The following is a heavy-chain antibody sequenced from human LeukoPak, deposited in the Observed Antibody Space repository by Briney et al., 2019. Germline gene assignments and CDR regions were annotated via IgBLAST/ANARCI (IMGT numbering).Heavy chain of an antibody. CDR3: ARIRGRGTTEEGY. V-gene: IGHV4-30-4*01. CDR2: IYYSGST. CDR1: GGSISSGDYY. D-gene: IGHD1-1*01. Sequence: SETLSLTCTVSGGSISSGDYYWSWIRQPPGKGLEWIGYIYYSGSTYYNPSLKSRVTISVDTSKNQFSLKLSSVTAADTAVYYCARIRGRGTTEEGYWGQGTLVTVSS. J-gene: IGHJ4*02.